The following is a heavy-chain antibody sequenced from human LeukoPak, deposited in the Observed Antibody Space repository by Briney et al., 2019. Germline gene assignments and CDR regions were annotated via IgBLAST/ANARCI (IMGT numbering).Heavy chain of an antibody. CDR2: INNDGSSR. V-gene: IGHV3-74*01. J-gene: IGHJ4*02. Sequence: QPGGSLRLSCAASGFTFNSYWMHWLRQAPGKGLVWVSRINNDGSSRNYADSVKGRFTTSRYKAKNTLDLQMNSLRAEDTTIYYCALRYCTSTSCYPYFDYWGQGTVVTVSS. D-gene: IGHD2-2*01. CDR3: ALRYCTSTSCYPYFDY. CDR1: GFTFNSYW.